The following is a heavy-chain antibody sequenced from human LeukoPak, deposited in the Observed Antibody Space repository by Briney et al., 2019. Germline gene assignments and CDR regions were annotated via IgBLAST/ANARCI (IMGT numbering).Heavy chain of an antibody. CDR3: ARGTIERAGIDS. CDR1: GFTFSSHY. V-gene: IGHV3-74*01. Sequence: GGSLRLSCAASGFTFSSHYIRWVRQVPGKGLVWVSDINADGRRSSYTDSVKGRFTISRDNAQNTVSLQMNSLRGEDTAVYYCARGTIERAGIDSWGQGTLVTVSS. D-gene: IGHD6-19*01. J-gene: IGHJ4*02. CDR2: INADGRRS.